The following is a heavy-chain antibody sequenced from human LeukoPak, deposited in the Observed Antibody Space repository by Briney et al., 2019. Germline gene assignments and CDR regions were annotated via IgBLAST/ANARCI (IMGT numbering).Heavy chain of an antibody. Sequence: SETLSLTCTVSGGSISSYYWSWIRQPPGKGLEWIGYIYYSGSTNYNPSLKSRVTISVDTSKNQFSLKLSSVTAADTAVYYCARGVGANDDASDIWGQGTMVTVSS. V-gene: IGHV4-59*01. CDR3: ARGVGANDDASDI. J-gene: IGHJ3*02. D-gene: IGHD1-26*01. CDR2: IYYSGST. CDR1: GGSISSYY.